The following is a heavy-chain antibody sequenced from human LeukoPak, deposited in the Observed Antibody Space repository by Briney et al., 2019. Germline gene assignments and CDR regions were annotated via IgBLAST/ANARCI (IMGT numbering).Heavy chain of an antibody. V-gene: IGHV3-74*01. CDR3: AGIAAAGNFDY. D-gene: IGHD6-13*01. CDR1: GFTFSSYW. J-gene: IGHJ4*02. CDR2: INSDGSST. Sequence: PGGSLRLSCAASGFTFSSYWMHWVRQAPGKGLVWVSRINSDGSSTSYADSVKGRFTISRDNAKNTLYLQMNSLRAEDTAVYYCAGIAAAGNFDYWGQGTLVTVSS.